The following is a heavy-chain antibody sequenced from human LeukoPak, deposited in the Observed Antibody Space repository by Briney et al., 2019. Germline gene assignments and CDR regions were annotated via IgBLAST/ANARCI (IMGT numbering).Heavy chain of an antibody. J-gene: IGHJ3*02. D-gene: IGHD3-22*01. CDR2: IYTSGST. CDR3: ARVEKYYYDRTGAFDI. Sequence: PSETPSLTCTVSGGSISTYYWSWIRQPAGKGLEWIGRIYTSGSTNYNPSLKSRVTMSVDTSKNHFSLKLSSVTAADTAIYYCARVEKYYYDRTGAFDIWGQGTMVTVSS. CDR1: GGSISTYY. V-gene: IGHV4-4*07.